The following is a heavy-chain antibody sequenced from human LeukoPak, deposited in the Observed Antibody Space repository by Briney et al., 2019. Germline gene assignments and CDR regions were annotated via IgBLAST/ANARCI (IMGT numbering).Heavy chain of an antibody. D-gene: IGHD6-13*01. CDR1: GSTFSTYG. V-gene: IGHV3-30*18. J-gene: IGHJ4*02. CDR3: AKSGTRSSWSPRVKTYLDY. CDR2: ISYDGSNK. Sequence: PGGSLRLSCAASGSTFSTYGMHWVRQAPGKGLEWVAVISYDGSNKYYADSVKGRFTISRDNSKNTLYLQMNSLRAEDTAVYYCAKSGTRSSWSPRVKTYLDYWGQGTLVTVSS.